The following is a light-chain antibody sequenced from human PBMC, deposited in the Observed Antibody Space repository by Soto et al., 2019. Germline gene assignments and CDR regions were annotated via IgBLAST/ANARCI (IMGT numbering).Light chain of an antibody. CDR2: TNN. CDR1: SSNIGSNT. J-gene: IGLJ3*02. Sequence: QAVVTQPPSASGTPGQRVTISCSGSSSNIGSNTVSWYQQLPGTAPKLLIYTNNQRPSGVPDRFSGSKSGTSASLAISGLQSEDEADYYCAAWDDTLNGQGVFGGGTKVTVL. V-gene: IGLV1-44*01. CDR3: AAWDDTLNGQGV.